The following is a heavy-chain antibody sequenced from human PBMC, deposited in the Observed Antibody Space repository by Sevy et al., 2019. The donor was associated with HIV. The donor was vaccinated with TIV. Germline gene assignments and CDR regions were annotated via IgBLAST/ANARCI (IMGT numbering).Heavy chain of an antibody. CDR1: GNSLSSDDYY. CDR2: FFHSDSP. J-gene: IGHJ4*02. CDR3: ARSQNVDSASFDY. Sequence: SETLSLTCSVSGNSLSSDDYYWSWVRQPPGKGLEWVTYFFHSDSPKYRPALKSRLTISIDTSKNLFSLKVTSVTAADSAVYYCARSQNVDSASFDYWGQGTPVTVSS. D-gene: IGHD5-18*01. V-gene: IGHV4-30-4*08.